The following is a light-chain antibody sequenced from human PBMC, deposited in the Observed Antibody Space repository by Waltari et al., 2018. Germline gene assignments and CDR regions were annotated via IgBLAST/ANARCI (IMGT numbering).Light chain of an antibody. CDR2: GAS. J-gene: IGKJ3*01. CDR3: QQYNNWLLFT. V-gene: IGKV3-15*01. CDR1: QSVSSN. Sequence: EIVMTQSPATLSVSPGERATLSCRASQSVSSNLAWYQQKPGQAPRPLIYGASTRATGIPARFSGSGSGTEFTLTISSMQSEDFAVYYCQQYNNWLLFTFGPGTKVDIK.